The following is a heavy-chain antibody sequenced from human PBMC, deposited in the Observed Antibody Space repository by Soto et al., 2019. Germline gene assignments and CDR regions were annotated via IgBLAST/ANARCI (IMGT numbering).Heavy chain of an antibody. CDR3: AKKLYGSGSDDYYFDY. J-gene: IGHJ4*02. D-gene: IGHD3-10*01. Sequence: GGSLRLSCAASGFTFSSYAMSWVRQAPGKGLEWVSAISGSGGSTYYADSVKGRFTISRDNSKNTLYLQMNSLRAEDTAVYYCAKKLYGSGSDDYYFDYWGQGTLVTVSS. CDR1: GFTFSSYA. CDR2: ISGSGGST. V-gene: IGHV3-23*01.